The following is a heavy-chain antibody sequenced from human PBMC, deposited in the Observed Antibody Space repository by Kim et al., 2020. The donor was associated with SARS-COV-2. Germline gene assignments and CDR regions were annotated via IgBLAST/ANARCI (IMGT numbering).Heavy chain of an antibody. CDR3: ARDKGHRVLFDRIVVVPADV. CDR1: GFTFSRDW. Sequence: LRLSCAASGFTFSRDWMTWIRQHPGKGLEWIGYIYYSGSTYYNPSLKSRVTISVDTSKNQFSLKLSSVTAADTAVYYCARDKGHRVLFDRIVVVPADVWGQGTTVTVSS. V-gene: IGHV4-31*02. D-gene: IGHD2-2*01. J-gene: IGHJ6*02. CDR2: IYYSGST.